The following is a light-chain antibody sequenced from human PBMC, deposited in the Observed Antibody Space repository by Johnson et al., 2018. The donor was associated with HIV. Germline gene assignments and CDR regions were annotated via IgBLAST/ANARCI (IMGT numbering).Light chain of an antibody. Sequence: QSVLTQPPSVSAAPGQKVTISCSGSSSNIGNNYVSWYQQLPGTAPKLLIYENNKRPSGIPDRFSGSKSGTSATLDITGLQSGDEADYYCGTWDASLSVNVFGPGPKVTVL. CDR1: SSNIGNNY. CDR3: GTWDASLSVNV. V-gene: IGLV1-51*02. CDR2: ENN. J-gene: IGLJ1*01.